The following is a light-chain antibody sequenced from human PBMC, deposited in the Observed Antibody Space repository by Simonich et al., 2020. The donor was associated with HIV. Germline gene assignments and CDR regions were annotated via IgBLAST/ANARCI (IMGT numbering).Light chain of an antibody. V-gene: IGLV2-14*03. Sequence: QSALTQPASVSGSPGQSITISCLGTSSDVGGYNYVSLYQKHPGKAPKLKIYGVSNRPSGVSNRFSGSKSGNTASLTISGLQAEDEADYYCSSYTSSSTLVFGGGTKLTVL. CDR2: GVS. J-gene: IGLJ2*01. CDR3: SSYTSSSTLV. CDR1: SSDVGGYNY.